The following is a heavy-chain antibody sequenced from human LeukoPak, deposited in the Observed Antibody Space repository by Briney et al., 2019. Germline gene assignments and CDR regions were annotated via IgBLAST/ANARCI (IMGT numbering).Heavy chain of an antibody. Sequence: SETLSLTCTVSGGSISSGSYYWSWIRQPAGKGLEWIGRIYTSGSTNYNPSLKSRVTISVDTSKNQFSLKLSSVTAADTAVDYCARDPYGSGFFDYWGQGTLVTVSS. CDR2: IYTSGST. CDR1: GGSISSGSYY. D-gene: IGHD3-10*01. J-gene: IGHJ4*02. V-gene: IGHV4-61*02. CDR3: ARDPYGSGFFDY.